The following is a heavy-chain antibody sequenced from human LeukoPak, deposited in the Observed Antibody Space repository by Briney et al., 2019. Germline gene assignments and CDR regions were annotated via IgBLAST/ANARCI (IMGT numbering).Heavy chain of an antibody. CDR2: ISSSSSYI. D-gene: IGHD7-27*01. CDR3: AKDGGLWVSAHWGDS. J-gene: IGHJ4*02. V-gene: IGHV3-21*04. Sequence: GGSLRLSCAASGFTFSSYSMNWVRQAPGKGLEWVSSISSSSSYIYYADSVKGRFTVSRDDSKNTLYLQMNSLRAEDTAVYYCAKDGGLWVSAHWGDSWGRGTLVTVSS. CDR1: GFTFSSYS.